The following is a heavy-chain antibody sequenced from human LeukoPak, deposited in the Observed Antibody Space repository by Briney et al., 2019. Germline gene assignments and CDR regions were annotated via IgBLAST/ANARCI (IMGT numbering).Heavy chain of an antibody. CDR2: INHSGST. CDR3: ARGYDYGGRTNWFDP. CDR1: GGSFSGYY. V-gene: IGHV4-34*01. D-gene: IGHD4-17*01. J-gene: IGHJ5*02. Sequence: SETLSLTCAVYGGSFSGYYWSWIRQPPGKGLEWIGEINHSGSTNYNPSLKSRVTISVDTSKNQFSLKLSSVTAADTAVYYCARGYDYGGRTNWFDPWGQGTLVTVSS.